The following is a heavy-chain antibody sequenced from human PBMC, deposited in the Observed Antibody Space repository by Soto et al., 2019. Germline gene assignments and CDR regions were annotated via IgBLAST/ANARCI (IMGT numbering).Heavy chain of an antibody. Sequence: SETLSLTCTVSGGSISSYYWSWIRQPPGKGLEWIGYIYYSGSTNYNPSLKSRVTISVDTSKNQFSLKLSSVTAADTAVYYCARNPCSGGSCYWYDAFDIWGQGTMVTVS. CDR1: GGSISSYY. CDR2: IYYSGST. D-gene: IGHD2-15*01. J-gene: IGHJ3*02. CDR3: ARNPCSGGSCYWYDAFDI. V-gene: IGHV4-59*01.